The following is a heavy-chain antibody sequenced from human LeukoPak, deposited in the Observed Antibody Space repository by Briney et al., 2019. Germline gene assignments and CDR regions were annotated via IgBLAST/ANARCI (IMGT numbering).Heavy chain of an antibody. CDR3: ARSGGDRVEMPTIIDY. V-gene: IGHV4-59*01. CDR2: IRYSGST. Sequence: PSETLSLTCTVSGGSSSSYYWSWLRQPPGKGLEGIGYIRYSGSTNYSPALTSRVSILVDTSKNQFSLRLSSVTAADTAVYYCARSGGDRVEMPTIIDYWGQGTLVTVSS. D-gene: IGHD5-24*01. J-gene: IGHJ4*02. CDR1: GGSSSSYY.